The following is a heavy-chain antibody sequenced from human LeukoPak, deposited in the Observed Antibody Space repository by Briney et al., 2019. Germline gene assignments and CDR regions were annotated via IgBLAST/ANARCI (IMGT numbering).Heavy chain of an antibody. CDR3: ARGSGYSYYFDY. CDR1: GGSISSSSYY. Sequence: SETLSLTCTVSGGSISSSSYYWGWIRQPPGKGLEWIGSIYYSGSTYYNPSLKSRVTISVDTSTNQFSLKLSSVTAADTAVYYCARGSGYSYYFDYWGQGTLVTVSS. D-gene: IGHD5-18*01. CDR2: IYYSGST. J-gene: IGHJ4*02. V-gene: IGHV4-39*07.